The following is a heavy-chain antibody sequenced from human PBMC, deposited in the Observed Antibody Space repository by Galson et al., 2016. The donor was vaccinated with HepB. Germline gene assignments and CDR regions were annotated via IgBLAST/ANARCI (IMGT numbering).Heavy chain of an antibody. D-gene: IGHD3-16*02. J-gene: IGHJ3*02. Sequence: SLRLSCAASGFTFKNYWMTWVRQAPGRGLEWVANIKEDGSDKYYVDSVRGRFTISRDNSKNTLYLQMNSLRAEDTAVYYCARGFRLGDLSSPRERDAFDMWGQGTMVTVSS. CDR1: GFTFKNYW. CDR3: ARGFRLGDLSSPRERDAFDM. V-gene: IGHV3-7*05. CDR2: IKEDGSDK.